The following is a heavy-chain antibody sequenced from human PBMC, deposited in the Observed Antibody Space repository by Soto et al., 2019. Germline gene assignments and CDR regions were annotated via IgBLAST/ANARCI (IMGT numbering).Heavy chain of an antibody. CDR3: ARRRVFPYDYGMDV. Sequence: QLQLQESGSGLVKPSQTLSLTCAVSGGSISSGGYSWSWIRQPPGKGLEWIGYSYHSGSTYYNPSLKSRVPISVDRSKNQFSLKLSSVTAADTAVYYCARRRVFPYDYGMDVWGQGTTVSVSS. J-gene: IGHJ6*02. D-gene: IGHD2-21*01. CDR1: GGSISSGGYS. CDR2: SYHSGST. V-gene: IGHV4-30-2*01.